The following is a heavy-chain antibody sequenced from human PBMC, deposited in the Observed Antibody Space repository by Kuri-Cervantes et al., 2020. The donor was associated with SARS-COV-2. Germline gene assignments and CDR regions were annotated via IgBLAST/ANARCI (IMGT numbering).Heavy chain of an antibody. CDR1: GHTFTSYA. J-gene: IGHJ4*02. Sequence: ASVKVSCKASGHTFTSYAMHWVRQAPGQRLEWMGWINAGNGNTKYSQKFQGRVTITRDTSASTAYMELSSLRSEDTAVYYCARGKYYYDSSGYFSYWGQGTLVTVSS. V-gene: IGHV1-3*01. D-gene: IGHD3-22*01. CDR2: INAGNGNT. CDR3: ARGKYYYDSSGYFSY.